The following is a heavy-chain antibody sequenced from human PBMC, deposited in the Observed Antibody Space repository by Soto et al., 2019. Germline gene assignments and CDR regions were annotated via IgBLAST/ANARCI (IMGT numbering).Heavy chain of an antibody. Sequence: GGSLRLSCAASGFTFNNYVMSWVRQAPGKGLEWVSGISSTGGGTYYADPVKGRFTISRDNSKNTLYLQMNNLRAGDTALYYCAKGHDIVVVPTVDYWGQGTLFTVSS. CDR2: ISSTGGGT. CDR3: AKGHDIVVVPTVDY. CDR1: GFTFNNYV. V-gene: IGHV3-23*01. J-gene: IGHJ4*02. D-gene: IGHD2-2*01.